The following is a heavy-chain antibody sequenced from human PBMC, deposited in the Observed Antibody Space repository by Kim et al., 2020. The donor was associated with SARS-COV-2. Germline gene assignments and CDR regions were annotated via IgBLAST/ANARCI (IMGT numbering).Heavy chain of an antibody. V-gene: IGHV4-38-2*02. CDR3: ARGLMVRGYDF. Sequence: SETLSLNCTVSGYSISSGYFWGWIRQSPGKGLEWIGSIFHTGTSYYSLSLKTRVSMSVNTSKNKFFLKVTSVTAADTAVYYCARGLMVRGYDFWGQGTL. CDR2: IFHTGTS. CDR1: GYSISSGYF. D-gene: IGHD3-10*01. J-gene: IGHJ4*02.